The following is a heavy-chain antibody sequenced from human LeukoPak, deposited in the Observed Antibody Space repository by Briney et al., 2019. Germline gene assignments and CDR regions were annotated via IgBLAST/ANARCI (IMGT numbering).Heavy chain of an antibody. D-gene: IGHD1-1*01. J-gene: IGHJ5*02. Sequence: GGALRLSCADSGFTFSRHWMHWVRQAPGREMAWVSRIKRDGATTEYADYVKGRFTISRDNAKNTLYLQMNRLGVDDTAFYYCVIDRRVGATGTLLDLWGQGTLVTVSS. CDR1: GFTFSRHW. V-gene: IGHV3-74*03. CDR2: IKRDGATT. CDR3: VIDRRVGATGTLLDL.